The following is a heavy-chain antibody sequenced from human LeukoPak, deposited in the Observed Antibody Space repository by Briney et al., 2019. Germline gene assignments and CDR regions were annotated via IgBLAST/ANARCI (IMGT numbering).Heavy chain of an antibody. CDR2: INHSGST. CDR1: GGSFSGYY. J-gene: IGHJ4*02. D-gene: IGHD4-17*01. V-gene: IGHV4-34*01. CDR3: ARAATTVDPSPLDY. Sequence: SETLSLACAVYGGSFSGYYWSWIRQPPGKGLEWIGEINHSGSTNYNPSLKSRVTISVDTSKNQFSLKLSSVTAADTAVYYCARAATTVDPSPLDYWGQGTLVTVSS.